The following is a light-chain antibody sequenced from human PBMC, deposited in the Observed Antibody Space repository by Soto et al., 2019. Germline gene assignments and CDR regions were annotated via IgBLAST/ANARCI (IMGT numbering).Light chain of an antibody. Sequence: QSVLTQPPSASGTPGQGVTISCSGSNSNIGRNSVSWYRHLPGAAPKLLIYTNNQRPSGVPDRFSGSKSGTSASLAISGLQSEDETDYYCASWDDSLNAVVFGGGTKLTVL. J-gene: IGLJ2*01. CDR1: NSNIGRNS. V-gene: IGLV1-44*01. CDR2: TNN. CDR3: ASWDDSLNAVV.